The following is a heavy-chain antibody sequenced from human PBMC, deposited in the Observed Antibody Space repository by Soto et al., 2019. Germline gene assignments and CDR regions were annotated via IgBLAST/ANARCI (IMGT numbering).Heavy chain of an antibody. D-gene: IGHD5-18*01. J-gene: IGHJ5*02. CDR3: ASLTKGSRGYSYGLNWFDP. Sequence: GASVKVSCKASGYTLTGYYMHWVRQAPGQGLEWMGWINPNSGGTNYAQKFQGRVTMTRDTSISTAYMELSRLRSDDTAVYYCASLTKGSRGYSYGLNWFDPWGQGTLVTVPS. CDR2: INPNSGGT. CDR1: GYTLTGYY. V-gene: IGHV1-2*02.